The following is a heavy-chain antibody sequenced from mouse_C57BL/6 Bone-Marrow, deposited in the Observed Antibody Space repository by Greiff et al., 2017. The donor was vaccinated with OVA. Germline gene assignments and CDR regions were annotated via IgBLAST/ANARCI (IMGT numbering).Heavy chain of an antibody. V-gene: IGHV1-81*01. Sequence: VQLQQSGAELARPGASVKLSCKASGYTFTSYGISWVKQRTGQGLEWIGEIYPRSGHTYYNEKFKGKATLTADKSSSTAYMELRSLTSEDSADYFCASSGSKEAMDDWGQGTSVTVSS. J-gene: IGHJ4*01. CDR2: IYPRSGHT. D-gene: IGHD3-2*02. CDR1: GYTFTSYG. CDR3: ASSGSKEAMDD.